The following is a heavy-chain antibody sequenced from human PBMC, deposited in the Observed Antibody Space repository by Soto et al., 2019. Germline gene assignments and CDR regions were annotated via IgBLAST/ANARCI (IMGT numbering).Heavy chain of an antibody. D-gene: IGHD5-12*01. CDR1: GGSISSSSYY. CDR2: ISYSGTT. J-gene: IGHJ5*02. CDR3: ARGRGYSYGLDP. Sequence: SETLSLTCTVSGGSISSSSYYWGWIRQPPGKGLEWIGSISYSGTTSYSPSLKSRLAISLDTSKNQFSLSLTSVTAADTAVYYCARGRGYSYGLDPWGQGTLVTVSS. V-gene: IGHV4-39*07.